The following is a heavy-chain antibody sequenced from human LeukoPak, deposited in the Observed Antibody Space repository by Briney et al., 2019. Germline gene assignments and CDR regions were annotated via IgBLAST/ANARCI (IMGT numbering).Heavy chain of an antibody. D-gene: IGHD3-22*01. CDR3: AREGAYYYDFFDY. Sequence: PGGSLTLSCAASGFTFSTFSMNWVRQAPGKGLEWVSYIDSSGATIYYADSVKGRFTISRDNAKNSLYLQMNSLRAEDTAVYYCAREGAYYYDFFDYWGQGTLVTVSS. V-gene: IGHV3-48*04. CDR2: IDSSGATI. J-gene: IGHJ4*02. CDR1: GFTFSTFS.